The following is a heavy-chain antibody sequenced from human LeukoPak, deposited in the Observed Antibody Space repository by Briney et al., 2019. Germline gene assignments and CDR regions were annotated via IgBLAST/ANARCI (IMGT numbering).Heavy chain of an antibody. CDR1: GFTFSSYA. CDR2: ISGSGGST. J-gene: IGHJ5*02. Sequence: PGGSLRLSCAASGFTFSSYAMSWVRQAPGKGLEWVSAISGSGGSTYYADSVKGRFTISRDNSKSTLYLQMNSLRAEDTAVYYCASDDYYDARFDPWGQGTLVTVSS. CDR3: ASDDYYDARFDP. D-gene: IGHD3-22*01. V-gene: IGHV3-23*01.